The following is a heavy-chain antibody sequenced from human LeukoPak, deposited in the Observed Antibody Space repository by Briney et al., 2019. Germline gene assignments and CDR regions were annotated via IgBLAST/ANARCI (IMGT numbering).Heavy chain of an antibody. Sequence: GGSLRLSCAASGLTFNSYSMNWVRQAPGKGLEWVSSISSSSTYIYYADSMKGRFTISRDNAKNSLYLQMNSLRVEDTAVYYCARDQYYDSSGYSNYYYGMDVWGQGTTVTVSS. D-gene: IGHD3-22*01. V-gene: IGHV3-21*01. CDR1: GLTFNSYS. CDR2: ISSSSTYI. J-gene: IGHJ6*02. CDR3: ARDQYYDSSGYSNYYYGMDV.